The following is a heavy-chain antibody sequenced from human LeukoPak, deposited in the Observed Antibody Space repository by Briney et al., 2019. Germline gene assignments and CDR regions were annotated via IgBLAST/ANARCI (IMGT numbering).Heavy chain of an antibody. J-gene: IGHJ4*02. CDR3: ARALHFEGFGPSDY. Sequence: PGKSLRLSCAASGFTFSSYGMHWVRQAPGKGLEWVAVIWYDGSNKYYADSVKGRFTISRDNSKNTLYLQMNSLRAEDTAVYYCARALHFEGFGPSDYWGQGTLVTVSS. D-gene: IGHD3-16*01. CDR2: IWYDGSNK. V-gene: IGHV3-33*01. CDR1: GFTFSSYG.